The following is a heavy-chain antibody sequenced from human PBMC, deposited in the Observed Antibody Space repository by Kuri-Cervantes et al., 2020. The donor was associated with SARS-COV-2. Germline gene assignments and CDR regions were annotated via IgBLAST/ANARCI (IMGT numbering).Heavy chain of an antibody. CDR2: IYYSGDS. CDR3: ARGTSTFRVITTPFDY. CDR1: GDSISSSAYH. V-gene: IGHV4-39*07. J-gene: IGHJ4*02. D-gene: IGHD3-22*01. Sequence: SETLSLTCGVSGDSISSSAYHWGWIRQPPGKGLEWIGNIYYSGDSYHSPSLRSRVTISVDTSKNQFSLKLSSVTAADTAVYYCARGTSTFRVITTPFDYWGQGTLVTVSS.